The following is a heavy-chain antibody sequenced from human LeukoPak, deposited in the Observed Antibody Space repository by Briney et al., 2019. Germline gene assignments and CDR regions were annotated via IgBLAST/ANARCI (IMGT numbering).Heavy chain of an antibody. J-gene: IGHJ6*03. D-gene: IGHD6-19*01. V-gene: IGHV3-48*01. Sequence: PGGSLRLSCAASGFTFVTYGIHWVRQAPGKGLEWVSYISSSSSTIFYADSVKGRLTISRDNAKNSLYLQMNSLRAEDTAVYYCAREPYSSGYSHYYYMDVWGKGTTVTVSS. CDR3: AREPYSSGYSHYYYMDV. CDR2: ISSSSSTI. CDR1: GFTFVTYG.